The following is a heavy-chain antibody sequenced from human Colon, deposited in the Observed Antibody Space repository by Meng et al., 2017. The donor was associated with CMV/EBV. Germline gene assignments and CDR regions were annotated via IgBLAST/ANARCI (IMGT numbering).Heavy chain of an antibody. V-gene: IGHV3-11*01. Sequence: GESLKISCAASGFTFSAFAMGWVRQAPGKGLEWIAYISGSGDILNYADSVKGRFTISRDNTKFSLSLQMNNLRAEDTAVYYCARDWYSGTYRSPRYVLDVWGQGTTVTVSS. D-gene: IGHD1-26*01. CDR2: ISGSGDIL. CDR1: GFTFSAFA. J-gene: IGHJ6*02. CDR3: ARDWYSGTYRSPRYVLDV.